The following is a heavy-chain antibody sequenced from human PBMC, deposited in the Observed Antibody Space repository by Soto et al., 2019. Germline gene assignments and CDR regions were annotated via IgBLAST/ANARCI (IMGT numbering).Heavy chain of an antibody. D-gene: IGHD3-10*01. CDR3: ARSMMVRGVLFDH. V-gene: IGHV3-53*01. CDR1: GFSVSGNY. CDR2: IYSGGSR. Sequence: EVQLVESGGGLIQPGGSLRLSCEVSGFSVSGNYMSWVRQAPGKGLDWVSVIYSGGSRYYADSVRGRFTISRDESQNTLYLQMNNLRAEDTAVYYCARSMMVRGVLFDHWGRGSLVSVSS. J-gene: IGHJ4*02.